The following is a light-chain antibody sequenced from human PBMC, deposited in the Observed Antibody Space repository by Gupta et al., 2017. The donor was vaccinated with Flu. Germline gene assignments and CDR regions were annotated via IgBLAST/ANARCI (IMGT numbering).Light chain of an antibody. Sequence: DTVTIACRASQNISICLIWYQQKPGKAPQLIIYAASTLQPGVPSRFSGSGSGTEFTLTITGLQPEDFASYYCQQTYSPPQDTFGQGTNVEIK. V-gene: IGKV1-39*01. CDR3: QQTYSPPQDT. J-gene: IGKJ2*01. CDR2: AAS. CDR1: QNISIC.